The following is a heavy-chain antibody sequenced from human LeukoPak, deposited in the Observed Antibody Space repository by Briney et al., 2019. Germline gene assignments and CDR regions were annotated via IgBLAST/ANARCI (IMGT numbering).Heavy chain of an antibody. CDR3: AKDLSPYYDSSGPQSS. D-gene: IGHD3-22*01. CDR2: IWYDGSNK. Sequence: QPRRSLRLSCAASGFTFSSYGMHWVRQAPGKGPEWVAVIWYDGSNKYYADSVKGRFTISRDNSKNTLYLQMNSLRAEDTAVYYCAKDLSPYYDSSGPQSSWGQGTLVTVSS. J-gene: IGHJ5*02. V-gene: IGHV3-33*06. CDR1: GFTFSSYG.